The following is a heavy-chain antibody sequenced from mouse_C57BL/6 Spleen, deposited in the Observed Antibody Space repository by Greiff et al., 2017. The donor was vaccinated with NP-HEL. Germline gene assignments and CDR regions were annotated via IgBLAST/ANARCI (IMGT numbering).Heavy chain of an antibody. J-gene: IGHJ3*01. V-gene: IGHV1-39*01. Sequence: VQLKESGPELVKPGASVKISCKASGYSFTDYNMNWVKQSNGKSLEWIGVINPNYGTTSYNQKFKGKATLTVDQSSSTAYMQLNSLTSEDSAVYYCARQDSSGYAWFAYWGQGTLVTVSA. CDR3: ARQDSSGYAWFAY. CDR1: GYSFTDYN. CDR2: INPNYGTT. D-gene: IGHD3-2*02.